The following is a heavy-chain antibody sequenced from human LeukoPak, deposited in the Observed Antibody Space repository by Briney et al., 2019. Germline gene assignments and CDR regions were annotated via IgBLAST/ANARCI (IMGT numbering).Heavy chain of an antibody. J-gene: IGHJ2*01. Sequence: SETLSLTCTVSGGSISSRNSFWGWLRQSPGMGLEWIVTIYHAGSKYYNPSLESRFSIYVDTTKNQFYLELTSVTAADTGVYYCARRESHSYAENWYFDLWGRGTLVTVSS. CDR1: GGSISSRNSF. CDR3: ARRESHSYAENWYFDL. D-gene: IGHD5-18*01. V-gene: IGHV4-39*01. CDR2: IYHAGSK.